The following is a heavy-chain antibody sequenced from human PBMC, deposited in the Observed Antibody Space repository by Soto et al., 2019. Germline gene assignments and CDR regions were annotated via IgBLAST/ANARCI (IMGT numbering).Heavy chain of an antibody. CDR3: ANSVNSAMAFDY. D-gene: IGHD5-18*01. J-gene: IGHJ4*02. Sequence: ASVKVSCKASGYTFTHYYIHWVRQAPGQGLEWMGIINPNGGITTYAQKFRAGFTMTRDTSTSTVYLELSSLRSEDSAIYYCANSVNSAMAFDYWGQGTLVTVSS. CDR2: INPNGGIT. CDR1: GYTFTHYY. V-gene: IGHV1-46*01.